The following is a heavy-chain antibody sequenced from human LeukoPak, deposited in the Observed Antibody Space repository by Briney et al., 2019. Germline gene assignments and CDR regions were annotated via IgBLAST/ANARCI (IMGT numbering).Heavy chain of an antibody. D-gene: IGHD5-18*01. V-gene: IGHV4-61*02. Sequence: SETLSLTCTVSGGSISSGSYYWSRIRQPAGTGLEWIGRIYTSGSTNYNPSLKSRVTISVDTSKNQFSLKLSSVTAADTAVYYCASDVDTAMAPSNWGQGTLVTVSS. CDR3: ASDVDTAMAPSN. CDR2: IYTSGST. J-gene: IGHJ4*02. CDR1: GGSISSGSYY.